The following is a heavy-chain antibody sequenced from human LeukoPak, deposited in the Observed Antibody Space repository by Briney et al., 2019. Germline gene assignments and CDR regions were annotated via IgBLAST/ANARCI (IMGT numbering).Heavy chain of an antibody. Sequence: LGESLKISCKGSGYTFTSYWIAWVRQMPGKGLEWMEIIYPGDYDTRYSPSFQGQVTISADKSISTAYLQWSSLKASDSAMYYCARSLKNCGGDCSLGYWGQGTLVTVSS. J-gene: IGHJ4*02. CDR2: IYPGDYDT. CDR3: ARSLKNCGGDCSLGY. D-gene: IGHD2-21*02. V-gene: IGHV5-51*01. CDR1: GYTFTSYW.